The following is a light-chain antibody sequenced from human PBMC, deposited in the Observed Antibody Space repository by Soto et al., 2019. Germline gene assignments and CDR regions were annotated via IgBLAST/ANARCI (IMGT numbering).Light chain of an antibody. CDR3: CSYTRSDTLL. V-gene: IGLV2-23*02. CDR1: SSDVGNYNF. Sequence: QSALTQPASVSGSPGQSITISCIGTSSDVGNYNFVSWYQHHPGKAPRPIISEVSNRPSGIPSRFSGSKSGNTASLTISGLRAEDEADYYCCSYTRSDTLLFGGGTKLTVL. CDR2: EVS. J-gene: IGLJ2*01.